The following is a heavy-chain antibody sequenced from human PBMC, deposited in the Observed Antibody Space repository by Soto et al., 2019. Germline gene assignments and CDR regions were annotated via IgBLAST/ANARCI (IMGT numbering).Heavy chain of an antibody. D-gene: IGHD6-19*01. Sequence: SETLSLTCTVSGGSISSYYWSWIRQPPGEGLEWIGYIYYSGSTNYNPSLKSRVTISVDTSKNQFSLKLSSVTAADTAVYYCAREDSSGCDYWGQGTLVTVSS. CDR2: IYYSGST. CDR1: GGSISSYY. CDR3: AREDSSGCDY. J-gene: IGHJ4*02. V-gene: IGHV4-59*01.